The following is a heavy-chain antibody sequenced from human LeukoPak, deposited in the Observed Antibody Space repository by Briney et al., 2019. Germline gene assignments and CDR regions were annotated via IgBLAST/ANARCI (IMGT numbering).Heavy chain of an antibody. V-gene: IGHV3-7*01. J-gene: IGHJ4*02. Sequence: PGGSLRLSCAASGFTFSSYWMSWVRQAPGKGLEWVANIKQDGSEKYYLDSVKGRFTISRDNAKNSLYLQMNSLRAEDTAVYYCARDRYGSGSYYPAHFDYWGQGTLVTVSS. CDR1: GFTFSSYW. D-gene: IGHD3-10*01. CDR2: IKQDGSEK. CDR3: ARDRYGSGSYYPAHFDY.